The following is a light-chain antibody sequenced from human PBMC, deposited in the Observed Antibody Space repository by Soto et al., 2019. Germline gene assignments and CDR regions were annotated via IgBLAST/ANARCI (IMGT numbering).Light chain of an antibody. J-gene: IGLJ2*01. CDR3: QSYDTALSVYVV. V-gene: IGLV1-40*01. CDR2: GDT. CDR1: SSTIGAGFD. Sequence: QSVLTQPPSVSGSPGQRVTISCTGSSSTIGAGFDVNWYQQLTGTAPKLRIDGDTNRPSGVPDRFSGSKSGTSASLVITGLQAEDDADDSRQSYDTALSVYVVFGAGTKLTVL.